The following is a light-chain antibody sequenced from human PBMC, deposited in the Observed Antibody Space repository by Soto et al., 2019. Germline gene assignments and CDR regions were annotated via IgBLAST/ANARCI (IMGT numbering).Light chain of an antibody. CDR2: GAS. CDR1: KSVSSN. V-gene: IGKV3-15*01. CDR3: QQYNNWGT. J-gene: IGKJ1*01. Sequence: EIVMTQSPATLSVSPGERATLSCRASKSVSSNLAWYQQKPGQAPRLLIYGASTRATGIPARFSGSGSGTEFTLTISSLQSEAFAVYYCQQYNNWGTFGQGTKVEIK.